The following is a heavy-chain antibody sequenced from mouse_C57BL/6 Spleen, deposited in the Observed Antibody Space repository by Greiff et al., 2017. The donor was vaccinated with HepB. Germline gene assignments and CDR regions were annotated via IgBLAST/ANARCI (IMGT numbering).Heavy chain of an antibody. CDR1: GYTFTSYW. CDR3: ARGHDGGFAY. D-gene: IGHD2-12*01. J-gene: IGHJ3*01. CDR2: TDPSDSYT. Sequence: QVQLQQPGAELVKPGASVKLSCKASGYTFTSYWMQWVKQRTGQGLEWIGETDPSDSYTNYNQKFKGKATLNVDTFSSTAYMQLSSLTSEDSAVYYCARGHDGGFAYWGQGTLVTVSA. V-gene: IGHV1-50*01.